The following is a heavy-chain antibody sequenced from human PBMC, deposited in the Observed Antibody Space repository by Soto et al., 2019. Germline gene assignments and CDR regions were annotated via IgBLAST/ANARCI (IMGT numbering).Heavy chain of an antibody. J-gene: IGHJ4*02. CDR2: IYYSGST. Sequence: SSETLSLTSTVSGGSISSGGYYWSWIRQHPGKGLEWIGYIYYSGSTYYNPSLKSRVTISVDTSKNQFSLKLSSVTAADTAVYYCARGMGAYFTYFDYRGQGTLVPVSS. V-gene: IGHV4-31*03. CDR1: GGSISSGGYY. CDR3: ARGMGAYFTYFDY. D-gene: IGHD3-16*01.